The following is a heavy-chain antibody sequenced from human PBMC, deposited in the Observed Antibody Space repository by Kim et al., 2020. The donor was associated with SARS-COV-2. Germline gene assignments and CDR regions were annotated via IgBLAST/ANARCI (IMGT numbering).Heavy chain of an antibody. CDR2: IYNTGGA. CDR1: GGSVSSSSYY. D-gene: IGHD3-10*01. V-gene: IGHV4-39*07. CDR3: AGDRPPSQSSYYYGLGSYFDY. J-gene: IGHJ4*02. Sequence: SETLSLTCTVSGGSVSSSSYYWGWIRQPPGKGLEWIGSIYNTGGAYYNPSLKGRVTISIDTSKNQLSLTLRSVTAADTALYYCAGDRPPSQSSYYYGLGSYFDYWGQGTQVTVPS.